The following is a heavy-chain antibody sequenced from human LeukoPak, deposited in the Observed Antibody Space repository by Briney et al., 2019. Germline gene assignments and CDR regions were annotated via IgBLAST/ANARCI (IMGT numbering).Heavy chain of an antibody. CDR1: GYTFTRYY. V-gene: IGHV1-18*04. D-gene: IGHD6-13*01. CDR3: ARFIGQLVRGLRFDP. Sequence: ASVKVSCKASGYTFTRYYMHWVRQAPGQGLEWMGWISAYNGNTNYAQKLQDRVTMTTDTSTSTAYMELRSLRSDDTAVYYCARFIGQLVRGLRFDPWSQETLVTVSS. CDR2: ISAYNGNT. J-gene: IGHJ5*02.